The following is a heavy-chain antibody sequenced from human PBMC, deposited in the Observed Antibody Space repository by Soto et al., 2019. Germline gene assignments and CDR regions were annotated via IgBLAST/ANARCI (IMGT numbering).Heavy chain of an antibody. D-gene: IGHD4-17*01. V-gene: IGHV4-39*01. CDR3: ARRSTVTYDY. J-gene: IGHJ4*02. CDR1: GGSLTGNPYY. Sequence: SETLSLTCTVSGGSLTGNPYYWGWMRQPPGKGLEWIGSFYYSQSTYFNPSLKSRVTISVETSKNQYSLKLSAVTAADTAVYYCARRSTVTYDYWGQGIMVTVSS. CDR2: FYYSQST.